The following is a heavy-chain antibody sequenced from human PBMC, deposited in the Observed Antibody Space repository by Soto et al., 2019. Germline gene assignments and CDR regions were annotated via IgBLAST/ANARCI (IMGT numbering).Heavy chain of an antibody. J-gene: IGHJ4*02. D-gene: IGHD6-19*01. CDR1: RFSFTTYP. CDR3: ARCGYTSGWYCYFDF. V-gene: IGHV3-30-3*01. Sequence: XLFLRVPCAAWRFSFTTYPMNWVPQAPGKGLEWVALMSSDGTNEHYADSVRCRFTGSRDNARNTLFLQMNNLRTDDTAVYYCARCGYTSGWYCYFDFWGRGTLVTVAS. CDR2: MSSDGTNE.